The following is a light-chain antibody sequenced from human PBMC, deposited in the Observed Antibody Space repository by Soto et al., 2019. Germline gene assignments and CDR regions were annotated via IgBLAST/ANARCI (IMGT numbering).Light chain of an antibody. CDR2: DAS. J-gene: IGKJ4*01. CDR3: QQRSTWPLT. Sequence: EIVLKQSPATLSLSPGERATLSCRASQSVSSYLAWDQQKPGQAPRLLIYDASNRATGIPARFSGSGSGTDFTLTISSLEPEDFAVYYCQQRSTWPLTVGGGTKME. CDR1: QSVSSY. V-gene: IGKV3-11*01.